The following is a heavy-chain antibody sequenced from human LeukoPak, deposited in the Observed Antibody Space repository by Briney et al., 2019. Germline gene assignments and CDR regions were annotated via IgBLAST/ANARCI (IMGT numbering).Heavy chain of an antibody. CDR2: INHSGST. V-gene: IGHV4-34*01. Sequence: PSETLSLTCDVYGGSFSGYYWSWIRQPPGKGLEWIGEINHSGSTNYNPSLKSRVTISVDTSKNQFSLKLSSVTAADTAVYYCAGGRSSSSSLESYYYMDVWGKGTTVTVSS. J-gene: IGHJ6*03. CDR3: AGGRSSSSSLESYYYMDV. D-gene: IGHD6-6*01. CDR1: GGSFSGYY.